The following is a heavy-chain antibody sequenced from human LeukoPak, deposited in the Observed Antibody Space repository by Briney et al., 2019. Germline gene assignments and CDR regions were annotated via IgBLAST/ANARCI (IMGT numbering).Heavy chain of an antibody. CDR1: GYTFTSYG. V-gene: IGHV1-18*01. Sequence: GASVKVSCKASGYTFTSYGISWVRQAPGQGLEWMGWISAYNGNTNYAQKLQGRVTMTTDTSTRTAYMELRSLRSDDTAVYYCARDDVRYSYGSSRSYYYYGMDVWGQGTTVTVSS. J-gene: IGHJ6*02. D-gene: IGHD5-18*01. CDR3: ARDDVRYSYGSSRSYYYYGMDV. CDR2: ISAYNGNT.